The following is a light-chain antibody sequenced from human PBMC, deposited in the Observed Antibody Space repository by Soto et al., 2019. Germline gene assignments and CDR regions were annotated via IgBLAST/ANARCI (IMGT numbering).Light chain of an antibody. Sequence: EVVMTQSPDTLSVSPGDGATLSCRASQNVHSDLAWYQQKPGQAPRLVIYDTSTRATDIPVRFTGGGSGTEFTLTISSLKSEDVAFYDCQQYNNWPRTFGGGTKLEIK. J-gene: IGKJ4*01. CDR2: DTS. V-gene: IGKV3-15*01. CDR1: QNVHSD. CDR3: QQYNNWPRT.